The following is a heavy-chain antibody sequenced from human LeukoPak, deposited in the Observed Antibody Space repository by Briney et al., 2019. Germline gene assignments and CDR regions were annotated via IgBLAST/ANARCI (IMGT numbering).Heavy chain of an antibody. D-gene: IGHD3-10*01. CDR1: GGSISSYY. CDR3: ATVAVIRGVTYFDY. Sequence: LSETLSLTCTVSGGSISSYYWSWIRQPPGKGLEWIAYLFYSGSTDYNPSLESRVTISVDTSKNQFSLKLRSVTAADTAVYYCATVAVIRGVTYFDYWGQGTLVTVSS. J-gene: IGHJ4*02. CDR2: LFYSGST. V-gene: IGHV4-59*01.